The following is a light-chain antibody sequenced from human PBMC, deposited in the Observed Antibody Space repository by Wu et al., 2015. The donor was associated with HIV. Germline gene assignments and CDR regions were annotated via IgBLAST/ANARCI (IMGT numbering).Light chain of an antibody. CDR1: QSISTF. CDR3: QQSYSSHWT. CDR2: AAS. V-gene: IGKV1-39*01. J-gene: IGKJ1*01. Sequence: DIQMTQSPSSLSASIGDRVTITCRASQSISTFLNWYVHTPGKAPKLLIYAASTLQSGVPSRFSGSGSGTDFTLTITSLQPEDFATYYCQQSYSSHWTFGQGTKLEIK.